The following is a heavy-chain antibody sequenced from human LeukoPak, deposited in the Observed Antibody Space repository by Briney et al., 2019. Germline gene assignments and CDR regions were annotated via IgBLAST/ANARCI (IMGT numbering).Heavy chain of an antibody. J-gene: IGHJ4*02. Sequence: ASVKVSCKVSGYTLTELSMHWVRQAPGKGLEWMGGFDPEDGETIYAQKFQGRVTMTEDTSTDTAYMELSSLRSEDTAVYYCARDSAHPGPPDYWGQGTLVTVSS. V-gene: IGHV1-24*01. CDR2: FDPEDGET. CDR3: ARDSAHPGPPDY. CDR1: GYTLTELS.